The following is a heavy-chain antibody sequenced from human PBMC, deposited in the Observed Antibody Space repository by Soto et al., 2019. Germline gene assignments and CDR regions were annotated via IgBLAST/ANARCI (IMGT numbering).Heavy chain of an antibody. V-gene: IGHV1-2*02. J-gene: IGHJ6*02. CDR2: ISPKSGDT. Sequence: ASVKVSCKASGYTFTDYYLQWVRQAPGQGLEWMGWISPKSGDTKYAQNFQGRVTMTRDTSIRATYMELSSLTSDDTAVYYCAKLAYYHYAMDVWGQGTTVTV. CDR3: AKLAYYHYAMDV. CDR1: GYTFTDYY.